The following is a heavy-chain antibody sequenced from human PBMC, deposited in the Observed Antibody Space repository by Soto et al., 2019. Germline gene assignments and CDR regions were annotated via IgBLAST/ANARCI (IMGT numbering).Heavy chain of an antibody. CDR2: IYYSGST. J-gene: IGHJ4*02. Sequence: SETLSLTCTVSGGSISSGDYYWSWIRQPPGKGLEWIGYIYYSGSTYYNPSLKSRVTISVDTSKNQFSLKLSSVTAADTAVYYCARGEGDGGWLQHVDYWGQGTLVTVSS. CDR1: GGSISSGDYY. D-gene: IGHD3-16*01. V-gene: IGHV4-30-4*01. CDR3: ARGEGDGGWLQHVDY.